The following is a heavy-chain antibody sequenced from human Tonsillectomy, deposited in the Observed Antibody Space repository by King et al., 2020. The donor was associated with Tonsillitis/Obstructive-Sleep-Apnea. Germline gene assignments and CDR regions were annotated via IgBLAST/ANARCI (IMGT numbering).Heavy chain of an antibody. CDR1: GFTVSSNY. CDR2: IYSGGST. CDR3: ARGLGIAAAGISWFDP. J-gene: IGHJ5*02. D-gene: IGHD6-13*01. Sequence: VQLVESGGGLVQPGGSLRLSCAASGFTVSSNYMRWVRQAPGKGLEWVSVIYSGGSTYYADPVKGRFTISRDNSKNTPYLQMNSLRAEDTAVYYCARGLGIAAAGISWFDPWGQGTLVTVSS. V-gene: IGHV3-66*01.